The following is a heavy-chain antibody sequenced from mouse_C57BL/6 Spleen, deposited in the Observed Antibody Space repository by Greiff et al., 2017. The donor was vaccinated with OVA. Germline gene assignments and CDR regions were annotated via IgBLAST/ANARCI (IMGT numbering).Heavy chain of an antibody. J-gene: IGHJ1*03. Sequence: EVQLVESGPELVKPGASVKMSCKASGYTFTDYNMHWVKQSHGKSLEWIGYINPNNGGTSYNQKFKGKATLTVNKSSSTAYMELRSLTSEDSAVYYCASGDYYYGSSYFDVWGTGTTVTVSS. CDR2: INPNNGGT. V-gene: IGHV1-22*01. D-gene: IGHD1-1*01. CDR3: ASGDYYYGSSYFDV. CDR1: GYTFTDYN.